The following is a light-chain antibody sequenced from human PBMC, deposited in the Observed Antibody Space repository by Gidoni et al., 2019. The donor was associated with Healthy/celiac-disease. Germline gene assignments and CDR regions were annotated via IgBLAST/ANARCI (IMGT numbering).Light chain of an antibody. CDR1: QSISSY. CDR2: AAS. Sequence: DIQMTQSPSSLSASLGDRVTITCRASQSISSYLNWYQQKPGKAPKLLIYAASSLQSGVPSRFSGSGSGTEFTLTISSLQPEDFATYYCQQSYSTPRYTFGQGTKLEIK. CDR3: QQSYSTPRYT. J-gene: IGKJ2*01. V-gene: IGKV1-39*01.